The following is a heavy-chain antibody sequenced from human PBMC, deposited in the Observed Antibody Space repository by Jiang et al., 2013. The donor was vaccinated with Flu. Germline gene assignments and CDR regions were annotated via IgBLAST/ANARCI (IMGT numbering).Heavy chain of an antibody. D-gene: IGHD3-22*01. CDR1: GFTFDDYA. CDR2: ISWNSGSI. V-gene: IGHV3-9*01. J-gene: IGHJ3*02. CDR3: AKDSSGYLSTDAFDI. Sequence: GLVQPGRSLRLSCAASGFTFDDYAMHWVRQAPGKGLEWVSGISWNSGSIGYADSVKGRFTISRDNAKNSLYLQMNSLRAEDTALYYCAKDSSGYLSTDAFDIWGQGTMVTVSS.